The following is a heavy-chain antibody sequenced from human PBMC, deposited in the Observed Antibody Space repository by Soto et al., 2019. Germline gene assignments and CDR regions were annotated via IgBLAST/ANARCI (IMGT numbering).Heavy chain of an antibody. V-gene: IGHV1-69*01. CDR1: GGTFSSYA. CDR3: AGRGLSSSSHYYDGMDV. J-gene: IGHJ6*02. D-gene: IGHD6-6*01. Sequence: QVQLVQSGAEVKKPGSSVKVSCKASGGTFSSYAISWVRQAPGQGLEWMGGIIPIFGTANYAQKFQGRVTITADESTRTAYMELSSLRSEDTAVYYCAGRGLSSSSHYYDGMDVWGQGTTVTVSS. CDR2: IIPIFGTA.